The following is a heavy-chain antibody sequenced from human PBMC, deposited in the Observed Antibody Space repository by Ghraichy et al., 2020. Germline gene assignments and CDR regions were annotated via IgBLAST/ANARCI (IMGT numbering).Heavy chain of an antibody. CDR3: ARDTYYESSGYFSDVFDF. CDR1: GGSISSHY. Sequence: SETPSLTCTVSGGSISSHYWSWIRQSPGKGLEWIGHISDSGSTNYNPSLKSRVTISVDTSKKQFSLKLTSVTAADTAAYYCARDTYYESSGYFSDVFDFWGQGTMVTVSS. D-gene: IGHD3-22*01. J-gene: IGHJ3*01. V-gene: IGHV4-59*11. CDR2: ISDSGST.